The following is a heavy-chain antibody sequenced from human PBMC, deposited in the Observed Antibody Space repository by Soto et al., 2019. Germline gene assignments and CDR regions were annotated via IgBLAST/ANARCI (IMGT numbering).Heavy chain of an antibody. J-gene: IGHJ4*02. Sequence: GGSLRLSCAASGFTFSSYWMSWVRQAPGKGLEWVANIKEDGSDMYYVDSVKGRFTISRDNAKNSLYLQMNSLRAEDTAVYYCATEVWVYYDFWSGYSDYWGQGTQVTSPQ. V-gene: IGHV3-7*01. CDR1: GFTFSSYW. CDR3: ATEVWVYYDFWSGYSDY. D-gene: IGHD3-3*01. CDR2: IKEDGSDM.